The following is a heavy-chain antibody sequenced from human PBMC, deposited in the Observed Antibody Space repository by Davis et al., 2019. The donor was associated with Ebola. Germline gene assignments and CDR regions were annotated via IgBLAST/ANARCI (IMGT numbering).Heavy chain of an antibody. J-gene: IGHJ3*02. CDR3: ARSPLYGDDDVFDM. D-gene: IGHD2-21*01. CDR1: GYTFTGYY. V-gene: IGHV1-45*02. CDR2: ITPYNGNT. Sequence: SVKVSCKASGYTFTGYYMHWVRQAPGQALEWMGWITPYNGNTKYAQKFQDRFTMTRDNSLTIYMELSSLRSDDTAMYYCARSPLYGDDDVFDMWGQGTMVTVSS.